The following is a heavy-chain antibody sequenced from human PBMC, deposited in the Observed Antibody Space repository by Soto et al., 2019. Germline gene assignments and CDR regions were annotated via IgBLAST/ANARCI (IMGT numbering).Heavy chain of an antibody. V-gene: IGHV4-31*03. J-gene: IGHJ6*02. Sequence: SETLSLTCTVSGGSISSGGYYWSWIRQHPGKGLEWIGYIYYSGSTYYNPSLKSRVTISVDTSKNQFSLKLSSVTAADTAVYYCARDYEVRNTRVRGVPKAYYYGMDVWGQGNTVTVSS. CDR2: IYYSGST. CDR3: ARDYEVRNTRVRGVPKAYYYGMDV. D-gene: IGHD3-10*01. CDR1: GGSISSGGYY.